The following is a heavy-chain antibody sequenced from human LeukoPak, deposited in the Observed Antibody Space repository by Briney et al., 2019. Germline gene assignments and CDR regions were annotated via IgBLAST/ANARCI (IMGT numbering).Heavy chain of an antibody. CDR1: GYTFTSYY. D-gene: IGHD3-22*01. V-gene: IGHV1-46*01. CDR2: INPSGGST. J-gene: IGHJ4*02. Sequence: ASVKVSCKASGYTFTSYYMHWVRQAPGQGLEWMGIINPSGGSTSYAQKFQGRVTMTRDTSTSTVYMELSNLRSEDTAVYYCASSYYDSSGYYYLFDYWGQGTLVTVSS. CDR3: ASSYYDSSGYYYLFDY.